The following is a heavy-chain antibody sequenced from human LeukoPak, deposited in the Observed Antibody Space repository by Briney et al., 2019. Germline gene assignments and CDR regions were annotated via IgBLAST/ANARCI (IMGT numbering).Heavy chain of an antibody. CDR1: GFTFSSYW. Sequence: HPGGSLRLSCAAPGFTFSSYWMSWVRQAPGKGLEWVANIKQDGSEKYYVDSVKGRFTISRDNAKNSLYLQMNSLRAEDTAVYYCARDQAAAGTAWFDPWGQGTLVTVSS. J-gene: IGHJ5*02. CDR2: IKQDGSEK. CDR3: ARDQAAAGTAWFDP. D-gene: IGHD6-13*01. V-gene: IGHV3-7*03.